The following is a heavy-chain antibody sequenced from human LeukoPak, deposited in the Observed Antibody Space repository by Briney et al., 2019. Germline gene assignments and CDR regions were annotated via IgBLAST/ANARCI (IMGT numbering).Heavy chain of an antibody. J-gene: IGHJ5*02. CDR3: ARELVVTAGPGWFDP. CDR2: DYYSGSS. CDR1: GGSITDYY. Sequence: SETLSLTCTVSGGSITDYYWGWIRQPPGKGLEWIGYDYYSGSSNYNPSLKSRVTISVDTSKNQFSLKLSSVTAADTAVYYCARELVVTAGPGWFDPWGQGTLVTVSS. V-gene: IGHV4-59*12. D-gene: IGHD2-21*02.